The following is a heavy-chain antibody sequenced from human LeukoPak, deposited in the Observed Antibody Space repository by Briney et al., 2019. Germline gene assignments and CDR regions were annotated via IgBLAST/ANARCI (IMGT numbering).Heavy chain of an antibody. V-gene: IGHV3-23*01. D-gene: IGHD3-3*01. CDR1: GFTFSSYA. CDR2: ISGSGGTT. Sequence: GGSLRLSCAASGFTFSSYAMDWVRQTSGKGLEWVSSISGSGGTTYYADSVKGRFTISRDNSKNTLYLQMNSLRAEDTAVYYCAREGHSYYDFWSGYSRNFDYWGQGTLVTVSS. J-gene: IGHJ4*02. CDR3: AREGHSYYDFWSGYSRNFDY.